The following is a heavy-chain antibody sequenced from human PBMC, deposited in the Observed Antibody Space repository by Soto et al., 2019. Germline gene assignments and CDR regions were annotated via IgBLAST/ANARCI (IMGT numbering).Heavy chain of an antibody. CDR1: GFTLSSYS. Sequence: QVQLVESGGGVVQPGTSLRLSCAASGFTLSSYSIHWVRHAPGKGLDWVAVISYDGNTQFYGDSVKGRFIVSRDNSRNTLYLQLNNLQAEDTAVYYCAKVSRPSRISTPDFDYWGQGTLVTVSS. CDR3: AKVSRPSRISTPDFDY. CDR2: ISYDGNTQ. V-gene: IGHV3-30-3*01. J-gene: IGHJ4*02.